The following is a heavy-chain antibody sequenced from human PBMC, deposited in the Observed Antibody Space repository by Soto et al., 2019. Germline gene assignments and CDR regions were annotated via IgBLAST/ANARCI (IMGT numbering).Heavy chain of an antibody. CDR2: IWYDGSNK. D-gene: IGHD2-21*02. CDR3: ARDEGGVVTASNFDY. CDR1: GFTFSSYG. J-gene: IGHJ4*02. V-gene: IGHV3-33*01. Sequence: GGSLRLSCAASGFTFSSYGMHWVRQAPGKGLEWVAVIWYDGSNKYYADSVKGRFTISRDNSKNTLYLQMNSLRAEDTAVYYCARDEGGVVTASNFDYWGQGTLVTVSS.